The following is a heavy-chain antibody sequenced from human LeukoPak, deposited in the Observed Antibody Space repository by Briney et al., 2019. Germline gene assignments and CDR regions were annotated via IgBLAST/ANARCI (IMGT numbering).Heavy chain of an antibody. D-gene: IGHD3-22*01. CDR1: GGSLSSYY. Sequence: SETLSLTCTVSGGSLSSYYWSGLRQPPGKGLEWIGYIYYSGSTNYNPSLKSRVTISVDTSKNQFSLKLSSVTAADTAVYYCARRPGSSGYDPWFDPWGQGTLVTVSS. J-gene: IGHJ5*02. CDR3: ARRPGSSGYDPWFDP. V-gene: IGHV4-59*01. CDR2: IYYSGST.